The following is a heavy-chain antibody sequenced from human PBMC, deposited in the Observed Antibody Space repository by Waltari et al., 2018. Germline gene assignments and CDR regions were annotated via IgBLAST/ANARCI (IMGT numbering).Heavy chain of an antibody. CDR1: GCSISNYY. CDR3: ARATYYDFSSGYSFDN. CDR2: ISSSGQT. D-gene: IGHD3-3*01. Sequence: QVQLQESGPGLVKPSETLSLTCSVSGCSISNYYWNWIRQTPGKGLEWIGYISSSGQTNYNPSLKSRVSVSLDTSKTRFSLRLSSVTAADTAVYYCARATYYDFSSGYSFDNWGRGTLVTVSS. J-gene: IGHJ4*02. V-gene: IGHV4-59*01.